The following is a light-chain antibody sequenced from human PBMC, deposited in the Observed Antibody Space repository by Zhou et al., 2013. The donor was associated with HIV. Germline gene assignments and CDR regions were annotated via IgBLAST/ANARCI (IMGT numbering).Light chain of an antibody. CDR3: QQYNNWPPWT. V-gene: IGKV3-15*01. J-gene: IGKJ1*01. Sequence: EIVMTQSPATLSVSPGERATLSCRASQTVSSNLAWYQQKPGQAPRLLIYETSTRATGIPARFSGSGSGTEFTLTISNMQSEDFAVYYCQQYNNWPPWTFGQGTKVEIK. CDR2: ETS. CDR1: QTVSSN.